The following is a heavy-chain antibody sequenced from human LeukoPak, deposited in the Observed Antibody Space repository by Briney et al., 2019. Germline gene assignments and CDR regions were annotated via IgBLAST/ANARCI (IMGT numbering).Heavy chain of an antibody. CDR2: ISAYNGNT. J-gene: IGHJ6*02. CDR3: AREGSRYSRKKYGMDV. D-gene: IGHD6-13*01. Sequence: AAVKVSCKASVYTFTSYGISGVRQAPGQGVEWMGWISAYNGNTNYAQKLQGRVTMTTDTSTSTAYMELRSLRSDDTAVYYCAREGSRYSRKKYGMDVWGQGTTVTVSS. V-gene: IGHV1-18*01. CDR1: VYTFTSYG.